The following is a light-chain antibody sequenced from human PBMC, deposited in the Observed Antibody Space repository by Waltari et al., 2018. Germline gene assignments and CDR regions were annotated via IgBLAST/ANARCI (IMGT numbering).Light chain of an antibody. CDR3: ATWDDILKGWV. J-gene: IGLJ3*02. CDR2: SNN. CDR1: ISNIGSNT. Sequence: QSVPTQPPSASGTPGQRVTISCSGSISNIGSNTVNWYQVFPGTAPKVIIHSNNQRPSGIPDRFSGSKSGTSASLGISGLQSEDETDYYCATWDDILKGWVFGGGTKLTVL. V-gene: IGLV1-44*01.